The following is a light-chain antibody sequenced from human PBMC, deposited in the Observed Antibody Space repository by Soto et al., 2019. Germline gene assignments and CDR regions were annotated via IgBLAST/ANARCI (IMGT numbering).Light chain of an antibody. Sequence: EIVLTQSPGTLSLSPGEGATLSCRASQSISSNFLAWYQQKRGQAPRLLIHGASNRATGIPDRFIGSGSGTDFTLTITRLEPEDCAVYYCQQYGGSPRTFGQGTKVEVK. CDR2: GAS. V-gene: IGKV3-20*01. CDR3: QQYGGSPRT. CDR1: QSISSNF. J-gene: IGKJ1*01.